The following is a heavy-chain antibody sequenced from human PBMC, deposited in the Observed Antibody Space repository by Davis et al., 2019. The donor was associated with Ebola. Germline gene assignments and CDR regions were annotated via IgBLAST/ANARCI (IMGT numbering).Heavy chain of an antibody. CDR1: GYTFTSYY. J-gene: IGHJ5*02. D-gene: IGHD1-7*01. CDR2: INPSGGST. Sequence: ASVKVSCKASGYTFTSYYMHWVRQAPGQGLEWMGIINPSGGSTSYAQKFQGRVTMTRDTSTSTVYMELSSLRSDDTAVYYCARVRKAPRTPNWNYPVFDPWGQGTLVTVSS. CDR3: ARVRKAPRTPNWNYPVFDP. V-gene: IGHV1-46*01.